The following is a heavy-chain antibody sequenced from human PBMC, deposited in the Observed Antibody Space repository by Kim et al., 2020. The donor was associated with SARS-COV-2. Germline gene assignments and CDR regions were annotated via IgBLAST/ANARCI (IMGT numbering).Heavy chain of an antibody. V-gene: IGHV4-59*01. CDR3: ARTTPGTTEDY. CDR2: T. Sequence: TTYTPALASRATLSVDTSKKQFPLRLSSVTAADTAVYYCARTTPGTTEDYWGQGTLVTVSS. J-gene: IGHJ4*02. D-gene: IGHD1-1*01.